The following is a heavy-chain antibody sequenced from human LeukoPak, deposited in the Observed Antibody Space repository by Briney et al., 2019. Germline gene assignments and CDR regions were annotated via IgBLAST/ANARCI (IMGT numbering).Heavy chain of an antibody. J-gene: IGHJ6*03. CDR1: GFTVSSNY. CDR3: ASAGDYDILTGPNYYMDV. V-gene: IGHV3-53*01. CDR2: IYSGGST. Sequence: PGGSLRLSCAASGFTVSSNYMSWVRQAPGKGLEWVSVIYSGGSTYYADSVKGRFTISRDNSKNTLYLQMNSLRAEDTAVYYCASAGDYDILTGPNYYMDVWGKGTTVTISS. D-gene: IGHD3-9*01.